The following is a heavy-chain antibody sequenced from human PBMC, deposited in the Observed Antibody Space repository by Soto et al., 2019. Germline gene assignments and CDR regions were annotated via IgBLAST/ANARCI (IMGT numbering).Heavy chain of an antibody. D-gene: IGHD4-17*01. Sequence: EVQLVASGGGLVQPGGSLRLSCVASGFSLSDHYMDWVRQAPGKGLEWLCLIRNERYGYTTNYAASVKGRFTISRDDSKISLLLQMDSLTAEDAAIYYWADVTWYRDYVPWGQGTLVTVSS. CDR2: IRNERYGYTT. CDR1: GFSLSDHY. CDR3: ADVTWYRDYVP. V-gene: IGHV3-72*01. J-gene: IGHJ4*02.